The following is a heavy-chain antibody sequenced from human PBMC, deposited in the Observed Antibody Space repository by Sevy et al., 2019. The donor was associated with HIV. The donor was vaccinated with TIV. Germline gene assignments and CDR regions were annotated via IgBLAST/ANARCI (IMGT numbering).Heavy chain of an antibody. CDR2: IIPMFGTA. J-gene: IGHJ4*02. CDR1: GRTFSYYA. D-gene: IGHD6-13*01. CDR3: ARSMSWYASFDY. Sequence: ASVKVSCKASGRTFSYYAISWVRQAPGQGLEWMGGIIPMFGTANYEQKFQGRVTITADESTSTAYMELSSLRSEDTAVYYCARSMSWYASFDYWGQGSLVTVSS. V-gene: IGHV1-69*13.